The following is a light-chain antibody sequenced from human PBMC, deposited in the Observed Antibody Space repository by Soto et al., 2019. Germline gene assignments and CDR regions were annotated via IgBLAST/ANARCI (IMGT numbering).Light chain of an antibody. V-gene: IGKV1-33*01. CDR2: DAS. CDR1: QDISNY. CDR3: QQYDNPAFN. J-gene: IGKJ4*01. Sequence: DIQMTQSPSSLSASVGDRVTITCQASQDISNYLNWYQQKPGKAPKLLIYDASNLETGVPSRFSGSGSGTDFTFTISSLQPDFIATYYCQQYDNPAFNFVVGTKVDIK.